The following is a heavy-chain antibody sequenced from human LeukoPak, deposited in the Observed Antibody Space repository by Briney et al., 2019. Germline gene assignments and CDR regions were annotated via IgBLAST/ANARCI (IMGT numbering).Heavy chain of an antibody. CDR2: ITASGTAM. CDR1: GFTFSSCS. V-gene: IGHV3-48*02. CDR3: ASSGSYRFDY. Sequence: QPGGSLRLSCAASGFTFSSCSMNWVRQAPGKGLEWVSHITASGTAMFYADSVKGRFTISRDNAKNSLYLQMNSLRDEDTAVYYCASSGSYRFDYWGQGTLVTVSS. D-gene: IGHD1-26*01. J-gene: IGHJ4*02.